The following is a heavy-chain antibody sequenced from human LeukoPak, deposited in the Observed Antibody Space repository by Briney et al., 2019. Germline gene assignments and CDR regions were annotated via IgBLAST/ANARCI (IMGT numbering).Heavy chain of an antibody. CDR2: ISYDGSNK. V-gene: IGHV3-30-3*01. J-gene: IGHJ4*02. CDR3: ARGLDIVVVVAATRAFEYYFDY. CDR1: GFTFSSYA. D-gene: IGHD2-15*01. Sequence: GGSLRLSCAASGFTFSSYAMHWVRQAPGEGLEWVAVISYDGSNKYYADSVKGRFTISRDNSKNTLYLQMNSLRAEDTAVYYCARGLDIVVVVAATRAFEYYFDYWGQGTLVTVSS.